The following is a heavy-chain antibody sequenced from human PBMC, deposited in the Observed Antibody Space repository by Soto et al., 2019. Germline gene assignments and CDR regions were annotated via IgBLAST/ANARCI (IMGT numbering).Heavy chain of an antibody. D-gene: IGHD2-8*01. CDR2: IGGSSGHI. CDR1: GFTFSSYS. CDR3: ARTNGAYSNYFDY. J-gene: IGHJ4*02. V-gene: IGHV3-21*01. Sequence: EVQLVESGGGLGKPGGSLRLSCAASGFTFSSYSMVWVSQAPEKGLEWVSSIGGSSGHIYYADSLKGRFTISRDNAKNSLYLQMNSLSVDDTAVYYCARTNGAYSNYFDYWGQGTLVTVSS.